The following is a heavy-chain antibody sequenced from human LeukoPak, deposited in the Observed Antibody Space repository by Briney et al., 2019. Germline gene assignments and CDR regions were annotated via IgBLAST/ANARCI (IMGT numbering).Heavy chain of an antibody. V-gene: IGHV3-23*02. CDR2: ISVSGGVT. CDR1: GFTFSNYG. CDR3: AKSGYSDGSGYYAAYYFDY. Sequence: GGSLRLSCAASGFTFSNYGMSWVRRAPGKGLEWVSGISVSGGVTSYVDSVKGRFTFSRDNSKYPLYLQMNSLRAEDTGVYYCAKSGYSDGSGYYAAYYFDYWGQGTLVTVSS. D-gene: IGHD3-22*01. J-gene: IGHJ4*02.